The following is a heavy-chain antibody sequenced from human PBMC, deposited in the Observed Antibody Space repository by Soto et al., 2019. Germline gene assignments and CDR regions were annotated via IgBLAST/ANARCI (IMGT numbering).Heavy chain of an antibody. V-gene: IGHV1-18*01. CDR1: GYTFTSYG. CDR3: ARDHIQYGSGSYEN. D-gene: IGHD3-10*01. J-gene: IGHJ4*02. CDR2: ISAYNGNT. Sequence: ASVKVSCKASGYTFTSYGISWVRQAPGQGLEWMGWISAYNGNTNYAQNLQGRVTMTTETSTSTAYMELRSLTSDDTAVYYCARDHIQYGSGSYENWGQGTLVTVSS.